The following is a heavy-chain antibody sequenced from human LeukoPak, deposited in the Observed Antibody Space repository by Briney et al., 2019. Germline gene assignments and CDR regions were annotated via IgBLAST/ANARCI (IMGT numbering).Heavy chain of an antibody. V-gene: IGHV1-2*02. Sequence: ASVKVSCKASGYTFTSYGISWVRQAPGQGLEWMGWINPNSGGTNYAQKFQGRVTMTRDTSISTAYMELSRLRSDDTAVYYCAREREQWLAPRGNYYYYYGMDVWGQGTTVTVSS. J-gene: IGHJ6*02. CDR2: INPNSGGT. CDR1: GYTFTSYG. D-gene: IGHD6-19*01. CDR3: AREREQWLAPRGNYYYYYGMDV.